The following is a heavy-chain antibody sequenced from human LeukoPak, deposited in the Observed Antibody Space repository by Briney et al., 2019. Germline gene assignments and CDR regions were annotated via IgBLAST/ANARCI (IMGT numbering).Heavy chain of an antibody. D-gene: IGHD4-17*01. J-gene: IGHJ4*02. V-gene: IGHV4-59*12. Sequence: SETLSLTCTVSGGSISSYYRSWIRQPPGKGLEWIGYIYYSGSTNYNPSLKSRVTISVDTSKNQFSLKLSSVTAADTAVYYCARERTTVTHEDYFDYWGQGTLVNRLL. CDR2: IYYSGST. CDR3: ARERTTVTHEDYFDY. CDR1: GGSISSYY.